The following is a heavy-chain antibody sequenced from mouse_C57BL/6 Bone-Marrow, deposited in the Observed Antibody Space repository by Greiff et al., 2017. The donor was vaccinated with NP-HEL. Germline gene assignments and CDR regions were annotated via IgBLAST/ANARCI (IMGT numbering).Heavy chain of an antibody. J-gene: IGHJ3*01. CDR3: AREGETWFAY. V-gene: IGHV1-50*01. Sequence: QVQLQQPGAELVKPGASVKLSCQASGYTFTSYWMQWVNQRPGQGLEWIGEIDPSDSYTNYNQKFKGKATLTVDTSSSTAYMQLSSLTSEDSAVYYCAREGETWFAYWGQGTLVTVSA. CDR2: IDPSDSYT. CDR1: GYTFTSYW.